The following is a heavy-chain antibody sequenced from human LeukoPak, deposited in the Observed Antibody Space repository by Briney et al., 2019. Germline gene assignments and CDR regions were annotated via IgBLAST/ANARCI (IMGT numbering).Heavy chain of an antibody. CDR2: IKQDGSEK. Sequence: GGSLRLSCAASGFTFSSYWMSWVRQAPGKGLEWVANIKQDGSEKYYVDSVKGRFTISRDNAKNSLYLQMNSLSPDDTAVYYCARGVEPLAANTLAYWGQGTLVTVSS. D-gene: IGHD1-14*01. CDR1: GFTFSSYW. V-gene: IGHV3-7*03. CDR3: ARGVEPLAANTLAY. J-gene: IGHJ4*02.